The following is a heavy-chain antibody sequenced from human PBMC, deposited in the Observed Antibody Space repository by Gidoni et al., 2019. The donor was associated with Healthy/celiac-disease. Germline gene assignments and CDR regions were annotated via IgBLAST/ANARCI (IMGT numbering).Heavy chain of an antibody. CDR1: GFTFSSYW. CDR2: IKQDGSEK. CDR3: ARDSSYYYDSSAGDWFDP. V-gene: IGHV3-7*03. D-gene: IGHD3-22*01. Sequence: EVQLVESGGGLVQPGGSLRLSCAASGFTFSSYWRSWVRQAPGKGLEWVANIKQDGSEKYYVDSVKGRFTISRDNAKNSLYLQMNSLRAEDTAVYYCARDSSYYYDSSAGDWFDPWGQGTLVTVSS. J-gene: IGHJ5*02.